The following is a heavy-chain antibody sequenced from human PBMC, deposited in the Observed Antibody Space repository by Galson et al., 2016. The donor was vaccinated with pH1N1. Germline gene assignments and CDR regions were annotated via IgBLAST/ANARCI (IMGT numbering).Heavy chain of an antibody. CDR3: ARGSPFGFTPGSWYFDW. CDR2: ISSSGSTI. Sequence: SLRLSCAVAGFTFSTYEMNWVRQAPGKGLEWISYISSSGSTIYYAESVKGRFTLSRDNAKNSLYLQMDSLRAEDTAVYYCARGSPFGFTPGSWYFDWWGQGTLVTVSS. V-gene: IGHV3-48*03. CDR1: GFTFSTYE. J-gene: IGHJ4*02. D-gene: IGHD3-10*01.